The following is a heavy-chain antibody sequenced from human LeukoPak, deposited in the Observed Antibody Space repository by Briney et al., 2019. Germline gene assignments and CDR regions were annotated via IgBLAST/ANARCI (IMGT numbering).Heavy chain of an antibody. CDR2: MNPNSGDT. D-gene: IGHD6-6*01. CDR3: ARVGGSTGQLYYYYYYMDV. V-gene: IGHV1-8*03. CDR1: GYTFTTYH. J-gene: IGHJ6*03. Sequence: ASVKVSCKASGYTFTTYHINWVRQATGQGLEWMGWMNPNSGDTGYAQKFQGRVTLTRYTSTSTAYMELTNLRSEDTAVYYCARVGGSTGQLYYYYYYMDVWGKGTTVTISS.